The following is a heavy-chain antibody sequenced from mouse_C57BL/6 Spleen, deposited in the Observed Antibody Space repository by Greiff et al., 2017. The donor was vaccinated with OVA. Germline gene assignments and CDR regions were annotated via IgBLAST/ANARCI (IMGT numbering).Heavy chain of an antibody. CDR3: ARHYYDYDYAMDY. Sequence: EVMLVESGGDLVKPGGSLKLSCAASGFTFSSYGMSWVRQTPDKRLEWVATISSGGSYTYYPDSVKGRFTISRDNAKNTLYLQMSSLKSEDTAMYYCARHYYDYDYAMDYWGQGTSVTVSS. CDR2: ISSGGSYT. D-gene: IGHD2-4*01. J-gene: IGHJ4*01. CDR1: GFTFSSYG. V-gene: IGHV5-6*01.